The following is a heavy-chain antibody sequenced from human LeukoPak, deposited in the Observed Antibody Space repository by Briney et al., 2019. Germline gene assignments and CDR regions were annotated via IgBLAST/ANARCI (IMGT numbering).Heavy chain of an antibody. D-gene: IGHD1-14*01. Sequence: PGRSLRLPCAASGFTFSSYAMHCVRQAPGKGLDWVAVTSYDGSTKYYADSVKGRFTISRDNSKNTMYLQMNSLRAEDTAVYYCTRYNNDHFDYWGQGTLVTVSS. J-gene: IGHJ4*02. CDR2: TSYDGSTK. CDR3: TRYNNDHFDY. CDR1: GFTFSSYA. V-gene: IGHV3-30*01.